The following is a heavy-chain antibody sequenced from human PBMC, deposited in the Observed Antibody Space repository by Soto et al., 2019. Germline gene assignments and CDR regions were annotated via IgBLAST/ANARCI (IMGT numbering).Heavy chain of an antibody. J-gene: IGHJ5*02. CDR3: AGDRITGSTWFDP. V-gene: IGHV4-39*02. Sequence: QLQLQESGPGLVKPSETLSLMCTVSGGSISTGSYYWAWIRQPPGKGREWIGSISNSGSTNYNPSLKSRVTISVDTSKNQRSLKLSSVTAADTAVYYCAGDRITGSTWFDPWGQGTLVTVSS. CDR2: ISNSGST. D-gene: IGHD1-7*01. CDR1: GGSISTGSYY.